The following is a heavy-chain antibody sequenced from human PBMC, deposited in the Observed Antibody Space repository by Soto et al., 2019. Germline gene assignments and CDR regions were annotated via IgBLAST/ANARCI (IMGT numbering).Heavy chain of an antibody. CDR2: IYYSGST. D-gene: IGHD6-19*01. Sequence: SETLSLTCTVSCGSISSYYWSWIRQPPGKGLEWIGYIYYSGSTNYIPSLKSRVTISVDSSKNQFSLKLSSVTAADTAVYYCARERYSSGWYEDDYYYGMDVWGQGTTVTVS. CDR3: ARERYSSGWYEDDYYYGMDV. V-gene: IGHV4-59*01. CDR1: CGSISSYY. J-gene: IGHJ6*02.